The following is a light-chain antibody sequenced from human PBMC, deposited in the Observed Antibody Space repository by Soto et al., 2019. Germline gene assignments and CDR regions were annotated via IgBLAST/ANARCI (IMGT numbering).Light chain of an antibody. V-gene: IGLV2-14*01. J-gene: IGLJ1*01. CDR3: SSYTSSSTQV. CDR1: SSDVGGYNY. CDR2: EVS. Sequence: QSVLTQPASVSGSPGQSITISCTGTSSDVGGYNYVSWYQQHPGKAPKLMMYEVSNRPSGVSNRFSGSKSGNTASLTISGLQAEDEADYYCSSYTSSSTQVFGTGTQRTVL.